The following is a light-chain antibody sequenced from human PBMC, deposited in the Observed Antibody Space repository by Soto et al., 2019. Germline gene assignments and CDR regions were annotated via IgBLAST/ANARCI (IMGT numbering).Light chain of an antibody. V-gene: IGLV2-14*01. Sequence: QSALTQPASVSGSPGQSITISCTGTSSDVGGYTYVSWYQQHPGKAPKLMINDVNNRPSGVSNRFSASKSGNTASLTISGLQAEDEADYFCSSYTSSSTPVIFGGGTKLTVL. CDR2: DVN. CDR3: SSYTSSSTPVI. CDR1: SSDVGGYTY. J-gene: IGLJ2*01.